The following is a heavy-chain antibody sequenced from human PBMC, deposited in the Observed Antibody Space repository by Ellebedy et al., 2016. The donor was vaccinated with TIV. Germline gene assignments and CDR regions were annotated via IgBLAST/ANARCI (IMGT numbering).Heavy chain of an antibody. CDR1: GFSFSSYW. V-gene: IGHV3-74*01. D-gene: IGHD2-15*01. CDR3: ARVGCSDASCYYYDYYYMDV. CDR2: INGDGSST. J-gene: IGHJ6*03. Sequence: PGGSLRLSCAASGFSFSSYWMHWVRQTPGKGLVWLSRINGDGSSTRYADSVRGRFTISRDNAKNTLYLQMNALSAEETAVYYCARVGCSDASCYYYDYYYMDVWGKGTAVTVS.